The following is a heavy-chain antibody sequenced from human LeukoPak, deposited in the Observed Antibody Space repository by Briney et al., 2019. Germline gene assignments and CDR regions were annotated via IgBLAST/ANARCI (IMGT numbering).Heavy chain of an antibody. CDR1: GYTFTSYY. CDR2: INPSGGST. V-gene: IGHV1-46*01. Sequence: ASVKVSCKASGYTFTSYYMHWVRQAPGQGLEWMGIINPSGGSTSYARKFQGRVTMTRDTSTSTVYMELSSLRSEDTAVYYCARDKAAAGNYNWFDPWGQGTLVTVSS. D-gene: IGHD6-13*01. J-gene: IGHJ5*02. CDR3: ARDKAAAGNYNWFDP.